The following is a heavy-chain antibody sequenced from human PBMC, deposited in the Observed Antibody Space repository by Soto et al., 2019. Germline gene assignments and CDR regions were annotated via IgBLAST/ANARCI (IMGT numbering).Heavy chain of an antibody. CDR1: GGSFSGYY. Sequence: SEALSLTCAVYGGSFSGYYWSWFRQPPGKGLEWIGEINHSGSTNYNPSLKSRVTISVDTSKNQFSLKLSSVTAADTAVYYCARVGVVVVAATLTPRFDPWGQGTLVTVSS. CDR3: ARVGVVVVAATLTPRFDP. J-gene: IGHJ5*02. CDR2: INHSGST. D-gene: IGHD2-15*01. V-gene: IGHV4-34*01.